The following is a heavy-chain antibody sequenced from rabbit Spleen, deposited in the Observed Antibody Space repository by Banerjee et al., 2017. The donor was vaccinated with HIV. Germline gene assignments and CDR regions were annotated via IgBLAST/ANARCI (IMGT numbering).Heavy chain of an antibody. V-gene: IGHV1S40*01. J-gene: IGHJ4*01. CDR1: GLDFSGDSY. CDR3: ARGSNSVAYASDL. D-gene: IGHD6-1*01. Sequence: QSLEESGGDLVKPGASLTLTCKASGLDFSGDSYDSYMCWVRQAPGKGLEWIACIDIGSSGFTYFASWAKGRFTISKTSSTTVTLQMTSLTAADTATYFCARGSNSVAYASDLWGPGTLVTVS. CDR2: IDIGSSGFT.